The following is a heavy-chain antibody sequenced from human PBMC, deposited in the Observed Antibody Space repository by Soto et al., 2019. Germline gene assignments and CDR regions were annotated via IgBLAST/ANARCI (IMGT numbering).Heavy chain of an antibody. CDR3: ARRGQTAIYYYYGMDV. Sequence: GESLKISCKGFGFSFTDYWFGWVRQMPAKGLEWMGLIYPGDSDTRYSSSFQGQVTISADKSISTIYLQWSSLKASDTAIYYCARRGQTAIYYYYGMDVWGQGTSVTVSS. V-gene: IGHV5-51*01. CDR1: GFSFTDYW. CDR2: IYPGDSDT. J-gene: IGHJ6*02.